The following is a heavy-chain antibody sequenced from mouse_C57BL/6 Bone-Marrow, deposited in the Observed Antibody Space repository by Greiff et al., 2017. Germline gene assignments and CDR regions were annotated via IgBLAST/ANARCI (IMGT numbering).Heavy chain of an antibody. Sequence: EVQLQQSGPELVKPGASVKISCKASGYSFTGYYMNWVKQSPEKSLEWIGEINPSTGGTTYNQKFKAKATLTVDKSSSTAYMQLKSLTSEDSAVYYCARRGYSNYGWDYWGQGTTHTDAS. CDR3: ARRGYSNYGWDY. CDR1: GYSFTGYY. V-gene: IGHV1-42*01. D-gene: IGHD2-5*01. CDR2: INPSTGGT. J-gene: IGHJ2*01.